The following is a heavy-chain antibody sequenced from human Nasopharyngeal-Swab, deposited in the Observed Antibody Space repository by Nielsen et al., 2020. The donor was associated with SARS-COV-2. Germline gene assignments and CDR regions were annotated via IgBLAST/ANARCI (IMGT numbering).Heavy chain of an antibody. CDR2: TYYRSKWYN. CDR3: ARDVTIFGVVIFYGMDV. Sequence: WIRQSPSRALEWLGRTYYRSKWYNDYAVSVKSRITINPDTSKNQFSLQLNSVTPEDTAVYYCARDVTIFGVVIFYGMDVWGQGTTVTVSS. D-gene: IGHD3-3*01. V-gene: IGHV6-1*01. J-gene: IGHJ6*02.